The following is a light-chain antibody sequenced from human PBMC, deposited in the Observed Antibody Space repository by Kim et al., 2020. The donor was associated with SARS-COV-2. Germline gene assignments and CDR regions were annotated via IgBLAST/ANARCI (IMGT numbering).Light chain of an antibody. Sequence: SSELTQDPAVSVALGQTVTMTCQGDSLRSQFANWYQQSPGQSPVLVLHGRNSRPSGIPDRFSGSRSGDTASLTIPGAQAEDEADYYCTSLDSSGYHVIFG. CDR1: SLRSQF. CDR2: GRN. J-gene: IGLJ2*01. CDR3: TSLDSSGYHVI. V-gene: IGLV3-19*01.